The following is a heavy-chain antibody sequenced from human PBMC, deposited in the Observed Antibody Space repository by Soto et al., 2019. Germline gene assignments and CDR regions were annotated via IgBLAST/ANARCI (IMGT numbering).Heavy chain of an antibody. Sequence: QVHLVQSGAEVKKPGASVNVSCKTSGYTFTRNGISWVRQAPGQGLEWMGWISPNSGNIKYAQKLQGRVIMTTDTSTRTAYMELRSLRSDDTAVYYCVKDRDSNSWPSRDVWGRGTTVTVSS. CDR1: GYTFTRNG. V-gene: IGHV1-18*01. CDR3: VKDRDSNSWPSRDV. CDR2: ISPNSGNI. J-gene: IGHJ6*02. D-gene: IGHD3-22*01.